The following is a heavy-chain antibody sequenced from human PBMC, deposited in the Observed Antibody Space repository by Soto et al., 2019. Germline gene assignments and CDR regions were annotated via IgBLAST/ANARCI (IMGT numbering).Heavy chain of an antibody. V-gene: IGHV3-23*01. CDR2: ISATGGGT. Sequence: GGSLRLSCAASGFKFSNYAMSWVRQAPGKGLEWVSLISATGGGTYYADSVKGRFTISRDNSHNTLYLQVHSLTAENTAVYYCAKDRRAGGNSAFYFDFWGQGAQVTVSS. CDR3: AKDRRAGGNSAFYFDF. J-gene: IGHJ4*02. CDR1: GFKFSNYA. D-gene: IGHD3-16*01.